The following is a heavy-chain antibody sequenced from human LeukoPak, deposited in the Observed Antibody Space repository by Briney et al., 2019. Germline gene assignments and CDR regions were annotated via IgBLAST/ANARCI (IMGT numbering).Heavy chain of an antibody. J-gene: IGHJ6*03. D-gene: IGHD6-6*01. V-gene: IGHV4-38-2*02. CDR2: IYHSGST. CDR3: AISAPSAPIYYYYMDV. CDR1: GYSISSGYY. Sequence: SGTLSLTCTVSGYSISSGYYWGWIRQPPGKGLEWIGSIYHSGSTYYNPSLKSRVTISVDTSKNQFSLKLSSVTAADTAVYYCAISAPSAPIYYYYMDVWGKGTTVTVSS.